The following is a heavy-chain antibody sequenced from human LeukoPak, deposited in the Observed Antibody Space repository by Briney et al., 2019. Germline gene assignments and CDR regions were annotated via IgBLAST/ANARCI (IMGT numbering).Heavy chain of an antibody. CDR3: ARDLATYGFDP. CDR2: IYHSGST. CDR1: GGSISSGGYY. V-gene: IGHV4-30-2*01. J-gene: IGHJ5*02. Sequence: PSETLSLTCTVSGGSISSGGYYWSWIRQPPGKGLEWIGYIYHSGSTYYNPSLKSRVTISVDRSKNQFSLKLSSVTAADTAVYYCARDLATYGFDPWGQGTLVTVSS. D-gene: IGHD5-12*01.